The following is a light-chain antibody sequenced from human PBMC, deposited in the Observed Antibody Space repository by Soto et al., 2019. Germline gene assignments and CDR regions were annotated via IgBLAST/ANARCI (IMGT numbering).Light chain of an antibody. CDR1: QSVSSY. CDR3: QQRSTWPRGYT. Sequence: EIVLTQSPATLSLSPGERATLSCRASQSVSSYLACYQQKPGQAPRLPIYDASNRATGFPARFSGSGSGTDFTLPISSLESENSAVDYCQQRSTWPRGYTFGQGTKVDIK. V-gene: IGKV3-11*01. CDR2: DAS. J-gene: IGKJ2*01.